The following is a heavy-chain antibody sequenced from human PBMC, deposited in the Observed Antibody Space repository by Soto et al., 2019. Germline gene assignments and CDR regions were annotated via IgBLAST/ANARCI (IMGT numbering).Heavy chain of an antibody. D-gene: IGHD3-10*01. CDR3: ARQGKLTMVRGVLGTWGMDV. Sequence: PSETLSLTCTVSGGSISSYYWTWIRQPPGKGLEWIGYIYDSGSTNYNPSLKSRVTISVDTSKNQFSLNLRSVTAADTAVYYCARQGKLTMVRGVLGTWGMDVWGQGTTVTVSS. V-gene: IGHV4-59*08. CDR1: GGSISSYY. J-gene: IGHJ6*02. CDR2: IYDSGST.